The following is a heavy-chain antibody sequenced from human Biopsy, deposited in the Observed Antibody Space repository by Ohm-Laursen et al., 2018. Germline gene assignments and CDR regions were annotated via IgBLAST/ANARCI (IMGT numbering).Heavy chain of an antibody. J-gene: IGHJ3*02. V-gene: IGHV4-39*01. CDR3: TRRGMTALTTRAFDI. CDR2: VHYSGSP. D-gene: IGHD4-11*01. CDR1: GGSMTGSSYY. Sequence: SETLSLTCTVSGGSMTGSSYYWGWIRQPPGKGLEWIGAVHYSGSPYYNPSLQSRVTLSVDTSKNLFSLRLSSVTAADTAVYYCTRRGMTALTTRAFDIWGRGTMVTVSS.